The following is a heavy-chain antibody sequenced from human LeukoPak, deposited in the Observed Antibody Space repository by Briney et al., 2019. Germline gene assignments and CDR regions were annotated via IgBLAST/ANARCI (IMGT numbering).Heavy chain of an antibody. CDR1: GGSFSGYY. CDR2: IYYSGST. CDR3: ARDLSGSGYIDY. D-gene: IGHD3-3*01. Sequence: PSETLSLTCAVYGGSFSGYYWSWIRQPPGKGLEWIGYIYYSGSTNYNPSLKSRVTISVDTSKNQFSLKLSSVTAADTAVYYCARDLSGSGYIDYWGQGTLVTVSS. J-gene: IGHJ4*02. V-gene: IGHV4-59*01.